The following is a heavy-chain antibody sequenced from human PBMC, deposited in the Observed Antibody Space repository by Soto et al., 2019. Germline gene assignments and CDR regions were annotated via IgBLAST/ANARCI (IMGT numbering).Heavy chain of an antibody. CDR2: VYYSGST. CDR1: GGSISSYY. V-gene: IGHV4-39*01. CDR3: ARQPRGPGYGERGLYFDY. D-gene: IGHD3-16*01. J-gene: IGHJ4*02. Sequence: ASETLSLTCTVSGGSISSYYWSWIRQPPGKGLEWIGSVYYSGSTYDNPSLQSRVTISVDTAKNQFSLKLISVTAADTAVYFCARQPRGPGYGERGLYFDYWGQGTLVTVSS.